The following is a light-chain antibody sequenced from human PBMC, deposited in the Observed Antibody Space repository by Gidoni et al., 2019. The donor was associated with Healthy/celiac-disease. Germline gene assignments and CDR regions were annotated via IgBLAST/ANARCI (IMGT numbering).Light chain of an antibody. Sequence: EIVMTQSPATLSVSPGERATLSCRASQCVSSNLAWYQQKPVQAPRLLIYGASTRATGIPARFSGSGSGTEFTLTISSLQSEDFAVYYCQQYNNWPQTFGQGTKVEIK. CDR2: GAS. V-gene: IGKV3-15*01. J-gene: IGKJ1*01. CDR3: QQYNNWPQT. CDR1: QCVSSN.